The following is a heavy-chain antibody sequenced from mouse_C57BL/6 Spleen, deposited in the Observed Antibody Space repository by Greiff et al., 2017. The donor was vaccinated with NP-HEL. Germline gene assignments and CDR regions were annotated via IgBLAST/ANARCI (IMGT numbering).Heavy chain of an antibody. CDR2: IDPSDSYT. V-gene: IGHV1-69*01. CDR3: ARRSYSHWYFDV. J-gene: IGHJ1*03. D-gene: IGHD2-12*01. CDR1: GYTFTSYW. Sequence: QVQLQQPGAELVMPGASVKLSCKASGYTFTSYWMHWVKQRPGQGLEWIGEIDPSDSYTNYNQKFKGKSTLTVDKSSSTAYMQLSSLTSEDSAVYYCARRSYSHWYFDVWGTGTTVTVSS.